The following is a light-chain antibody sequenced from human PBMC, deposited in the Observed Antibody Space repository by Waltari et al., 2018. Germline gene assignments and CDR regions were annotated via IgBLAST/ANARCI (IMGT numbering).Light chain of an antibody. V-gene: IGKV1-5*01. Sequence: DIQMTQSPSTLSASVGVRVTITCRPSQSFGGSLAWFQQKPGKAPKLLIYDASTLEPGVPSRFSGSGSGTEFTLTVSSLQPDDFATYYCQQYNNFPFTFGPGTTV. CDR1: QSFGGS. CDR2: DAS. J-gene: IGKJ3*01. CDR3: QQYNNFPFT.